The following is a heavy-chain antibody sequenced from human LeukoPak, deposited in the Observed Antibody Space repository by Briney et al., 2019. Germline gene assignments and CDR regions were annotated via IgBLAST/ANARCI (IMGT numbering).Heavy chain of an antibody. Sequence: ASVKVSCKTSGYMFTTYYPHWVRQAPGHGLEWMGWINPHSGGTNYAQKFQGRVTMTRDTSISTVYMELSSLRSDDPAVYYCARGGTGYSSGWLRAFDIWGQGTMVTVSS. J-gene: IGHJ3*02. D-gene: IGHD6-19*01. CDR2: INPHSGGT. V-gene: IGHV1-2*02. CDR1: GYMFTTYY. CDR3: ARGGTGYSSGWLRAFDI.